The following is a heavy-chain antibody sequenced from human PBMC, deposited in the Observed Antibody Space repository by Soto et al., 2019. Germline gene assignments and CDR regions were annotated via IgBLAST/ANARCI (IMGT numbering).Heavy chain of an antibody. V-gene: IGHV4-31*03. CDR3: ARQSGEWLRHIPGYLDV. D-gene: IGHD5-12*01. CDR1: GGSISSGGYY. Sequence: PSETLSLTCTVSGGSISSGGYYWSWIRQHPGKGLEWIGYIYYSGSTYYNPSLESRVTISVDTSNNQFSLKLTSVTAADTAVYYCARQSGEWLRHIPGYLDVWGKGTTVTVSS. J-gene: IGHJ6*03. CDR2: IYYSGST.